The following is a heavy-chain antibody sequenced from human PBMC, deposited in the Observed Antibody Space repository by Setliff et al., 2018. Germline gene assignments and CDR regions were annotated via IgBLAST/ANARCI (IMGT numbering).Heavy chain of an antibody. J-gene: IGHJ6*03. V-gene: IGHV4-4*08. Sequence: NPSETLSLTCTVSGGSIRGFYWNWIRQPPGKELEWIGYFYSGGRTGGSTNYNPSLDNLVTISVDTSKNQFFLEMTSITAADAAVYHCARASWTGCYYSGDNYYMDVWGKGTTVTVSS. CDR2: FYSGGRTGGST. D-gene: IGHD3-3*01. CDR1: GGSIRGFY. CDR3: ARASWTGCYYSGDNYYMDV.